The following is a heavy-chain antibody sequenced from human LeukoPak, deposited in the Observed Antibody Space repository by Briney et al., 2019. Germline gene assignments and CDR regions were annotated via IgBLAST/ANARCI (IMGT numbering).Heavy chain of an antibody. D-gene: IGHD4-17*01. J-gene: IGHJ5*02. V-gene: IGHV1-2*02. CDR1: GYTFTGYY. CDR3: ARKGAVYGDYDH. Sequence: ASVKVSCKASGYTFTGYYMHWVRQAPGQGLEWMGWINPNSGGTHYAQKFQGRVTTTRDAPISTVYMELSRLRSDDTAVYYCARKGAVYGDYDHWGQGTLVTVSS. CDR2: INPNSGGT.